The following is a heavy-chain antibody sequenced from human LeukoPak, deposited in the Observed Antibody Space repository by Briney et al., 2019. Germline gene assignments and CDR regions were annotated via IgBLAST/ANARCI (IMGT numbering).Heavy chain of an antibody. CDR2: IKQDGSEK. J-gene: IGHJ4*02. V-gene: IGHV3-7*01. CDR3: ARESPAAATDY. Sequence: PGGSLRLSCAASEFTFSSYWMSWVRQAPGKGLEWVANIKQDGSEKYYVDSVKGRFTISRDNAKNSLYLQMNSLRAEDTAVYYCARESPAAATDYWGQGTLVTVSS. D-gene: IGHD2-15*01. CDR1: EFTFSSYW.